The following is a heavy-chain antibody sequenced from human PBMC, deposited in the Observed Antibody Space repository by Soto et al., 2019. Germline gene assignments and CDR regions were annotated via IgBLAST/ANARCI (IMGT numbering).Heavy chain of an antibody. Sequence: GGSLRLSCAASGFTFSSYGMHWVRQAPGKGLEWVAVISYDGSNKYYADSVKGRFTISRDNSKNTLYLQMNSLRAEDTAVYYCANEAVAGTLTDYYGMDVWGQGTTVTVSS. J-gene: IGHJ6*02. CDR2: ISYDGSNK. CDR1: GFTFSSYG. CDR3: ANEAVAGTLTDYYGMDV. V-gene: IGHV3-30*18. D-gene: IGHD6-19*01.